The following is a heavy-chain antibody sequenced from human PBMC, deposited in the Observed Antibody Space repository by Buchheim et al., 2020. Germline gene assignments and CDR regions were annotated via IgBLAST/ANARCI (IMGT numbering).Heavy chain of an antibody. V-gene: IGHV3-30*18. CDR2: ISSDGKNE. D-gene: IGHD1-26*01. CDR1: GFTLSNYG. CDR3: AKEDRLLGPVVH. Sequence: QVQLVESGGGVVQPGRSLRLSCAASGFTLSNYGMQWVRQAPGKGLEWLAVISSDGKNEYYLVSVKGRFTISRDTSKNALYLQLNSLRVEDTAVYYCAKEDRLLGPVVHWGQGTL. J-gene: IGHJ5*02.